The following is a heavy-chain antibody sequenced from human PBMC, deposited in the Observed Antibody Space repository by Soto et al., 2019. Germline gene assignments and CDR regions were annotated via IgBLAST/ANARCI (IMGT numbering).Heavy chain of an antibody. CDR2: IYTSGST. J-gene: IGHJ6*02. D-gene: IGHD3-10*01. V-gene: IGHV4-4*07. CDR3: ATQYYYGSGSRYYGMDV. CDR1: GGSINSYY. Sequence: SETLSLTCTVSGGSINSYYWSWIRQPAGKGLEWIGRIYTSGSTNYNPSLKSRVTISVDTSKNQFSLKLSSVTAADTAVYYCATQYYYGSGSRYYGMDVWGQGTTVTVSS.